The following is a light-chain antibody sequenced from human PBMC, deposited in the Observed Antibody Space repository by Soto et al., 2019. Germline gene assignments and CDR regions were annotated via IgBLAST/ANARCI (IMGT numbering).Light chain of an antibody. Sequence: EIVMTQSPANLSVSPGERATLSCRASQSVSSNLAWYQQKPGHGPRLLIYCASTRATSIPARFSGSGSGTEFPLTIIILQSEDFAVYYFQQYNKWPPYTFGQGTTLEIK. CDR1: QSVSSN. V-gene: IGKV3-15*01. CDR3: QQYNKWPPYT. J-gene: IGKJ2*01. CDR2: CAS.